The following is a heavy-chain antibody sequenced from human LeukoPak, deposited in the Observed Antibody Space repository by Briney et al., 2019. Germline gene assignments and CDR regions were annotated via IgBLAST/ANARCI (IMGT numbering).Heavy chain of an antibody. CDR2: IIPIFGTA. D-gene: IGHD2-2*01. J-gene: IGHJ4*02. CDR1: GGTFSSYA. CDR3: ASGYCSSTSCPHDF. Sequence: SVKVSCKASGGTFSSYAISWVRQAPGQGLEWMGGIIPIFGTANYAQKFQGRVTITTDESTSTAYMELSSLRSEDTAVYYCASGYCSSTSCPHDFWGQGTLVTVSS. V-gene: IGHV1-69*05.